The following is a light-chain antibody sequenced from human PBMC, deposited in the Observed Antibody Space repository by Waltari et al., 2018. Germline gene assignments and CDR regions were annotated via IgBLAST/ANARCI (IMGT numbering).Light chain of an antibody. CDR1: QSIGTK. CDR2: YAS. V-gene: IGKV6-21*01. CDR3: HQSDRIPQT. J-gene: IGKJ5*01. Sequence: EIVLTQSPDSQSGTPKEKVTITCRASQSIGTKLHWYQQKPDQSPKLLIKYASQSFSGVPARFSGSGSGTEFTLTITSLEAEDAATYYCHQSDRIPQTFGQGTRLEIK.